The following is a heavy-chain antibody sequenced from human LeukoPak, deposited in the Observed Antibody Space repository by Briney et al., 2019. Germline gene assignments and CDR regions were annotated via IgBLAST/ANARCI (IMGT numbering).Heavy chain of an antibody. Sequence: GGSLRLSCAATGFTLSDYYMSWIRQAPGKGLEWLSYINSSGNTVYHADSVKGRFTISRDKAKNSVYMQIDSLRAEDTAVYYCARMPTGTTVSSAFDIWGQGTMVTVSS. CDR2: INSSGNTV. D-gene: IGHD1-1*01. CDR1: GFTLSDYY. J-gene: IGHJ3*02. V-gene: IGHV3-11*04. CDR3: ARMPTGTTVSSAFDI.